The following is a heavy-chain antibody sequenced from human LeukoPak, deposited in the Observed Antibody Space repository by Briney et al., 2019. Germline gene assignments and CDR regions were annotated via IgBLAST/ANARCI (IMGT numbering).Heavy chain of an antibody. J-gene: IGHJ4*02. CDR3: ARDASWTGYRFDY. D-gene: IGHD3/OR15-3a*01. V-gene: IGHV1-69*05. Sequence: GASVKVSCKASGGTFSNYAISWVRQAPGQGLEWMGGIIPMFGSVNYAQKFQGRVTITTDESTDTAYMELSSLRSEDTALYYCARDASWTGYRFDYWGQGTLVTVSS. CDR2: IIPMFGSV. CDR1: GGTFSNYA.